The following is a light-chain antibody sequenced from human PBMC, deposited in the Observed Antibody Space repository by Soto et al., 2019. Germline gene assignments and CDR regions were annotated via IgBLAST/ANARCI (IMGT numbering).Light chain of an antibody. V-gene: IGKV3-20*01. CDR2: GAS. CDR1: QSVSNNY. J-gene: IGKJ1*01. CDR3: QQYGSSPWT. Sequence: EIVLTQSPGTLSLSPGERATLSCRASQSVSNNYVAWYQQKPGQAPRLLIYGASSRATDIPDRFSGSGSGTDFTLTASRLEPEDFAVYYCQQYGSSPWTFGQGTKVEIK.